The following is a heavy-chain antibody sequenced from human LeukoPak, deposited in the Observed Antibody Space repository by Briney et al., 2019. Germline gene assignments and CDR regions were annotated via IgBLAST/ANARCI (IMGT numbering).Heavy chain of an antibody. V-gene: IGHV4-34*01. D-gene: IGHD6-13*01. CDR3: ARSIAAASP. CDR1: GGSFSGYY. J-gene: IGHJ5*02. Sequence: SSETLSLTCAVYGGSFSGYYWGWIRQPPGKGLEWIGEINHSGSTNYDPSLKSRVTISVDTSKNQFSLKLSSVTAADTAVYYCARSIAAASPWGQGTLVTVSS. CDR2: INHSGST.